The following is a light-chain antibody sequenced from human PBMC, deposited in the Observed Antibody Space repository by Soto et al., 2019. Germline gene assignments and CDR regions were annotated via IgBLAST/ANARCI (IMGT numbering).Light chain of an antibody. V-gene: IGLV2-8*01. CDR1: SSDIGGYNY. CDR2: EVN. CDR3: TAFAGSNHFL. Sequence: QSALTQPPSASGSPGQSVTISCTGTSSDIGGYNYVSWYRQHPGKAPKLMIFEVNKRPSGVPDRFSGSKFGNTASLTVSGLQTEDEADYYCTAFAGSNHFLFGGGTQLTVL. J-gene: IGLJ3*02.